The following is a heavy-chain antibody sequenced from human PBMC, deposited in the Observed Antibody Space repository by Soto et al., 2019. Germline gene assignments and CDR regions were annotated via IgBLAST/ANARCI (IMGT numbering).Heavy chain of an antibody. CDR3: ARDRGGGDDYGDYGFDY. J-gene: IGHJ4*02. V-gene: IGHV4-31*03. CDR1: GGSISSGGYY. Sequence: QVQLQESGPGLVKPSQTLSLTCTVSGGSISSGGYYWSWIRQHPGKGLEWIGYIYYSGSTYYNPSRKSRVTLSVDTSKNQFSLKLSSVSAAVTAVYYCARDRGGGDDYGDYGFDYWGQGTLVTVSS. CDR2: IYYSGST. D-gene: IGHD4-17*01.